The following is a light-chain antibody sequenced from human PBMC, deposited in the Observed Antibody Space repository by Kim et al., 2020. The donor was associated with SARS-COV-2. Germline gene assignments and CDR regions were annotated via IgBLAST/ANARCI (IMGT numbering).Light chain of an antibody. Sequence: QSALTQPASVSGSPGQSITISCTGTSSNVGGYNYVSWYQQHPGKAPKLMIYDVGTRPSGVSDRFSGSKSGNTASLTISGLQTEDEAVYYCSSYTTTTTRVFGGGTQLTVL. J-gene: IGLJ3*02. CDR1: SSNVGGYNY. CDR2: DVG. V-gene: IGLV2-14*03. CDR3: SSYTTTTTRV.